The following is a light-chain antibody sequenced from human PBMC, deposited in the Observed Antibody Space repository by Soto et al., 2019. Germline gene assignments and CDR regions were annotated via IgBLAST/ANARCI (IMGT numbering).Light chain of an antibody. J-gene: IGKJ4*01. Sequence: EIVMTQSPATLSVSTGERATLSCRASQSVYSRYLAWYQQKPGQAPRLLIYDAATRATGIPDRFSGSGSGTDFSLTISRLEPEDLAVYFCQQYGSSPLTFGGGTKVDIK. CDR2: DAA. V-gene: IGKV3-20*01. CDR3: QQYGSSPLT. CDR1: QSVYSRY.